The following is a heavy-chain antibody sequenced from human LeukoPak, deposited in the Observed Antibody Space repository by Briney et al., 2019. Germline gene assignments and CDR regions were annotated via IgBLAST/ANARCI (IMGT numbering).Heavy chain of an antibody. CDR1: GFTFSSYA. CDR3: ARDSQLGYCSSTSCLILYYYYYGMDV. V-gene: IGHV3-7*01. CDR2: IKQDGSEK. D-gene: IGHD2-2*01. Sequence: GGSLRLSCAASGFTFSSYAMSWVRQAPGKGLEWVANIKQDGSEKYYVDSVKGRFTISRDNAKNSLYLQMNSLRAEDTAVYYCARDSQLGYCSSTSCLILYYYYYGMDVWGQGTTVTVSS. J-gene: IGHJ6*02.